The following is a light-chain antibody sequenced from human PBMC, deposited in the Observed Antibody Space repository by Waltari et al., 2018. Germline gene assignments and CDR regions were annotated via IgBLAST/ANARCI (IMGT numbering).Light chain of an antibody. CDR3: ATWDDSLNVVI. V-gene: IGLV1-44*01. Sequence: QSVLTQPPSASGTPGQSVTISCSGSSSNIGSNTVNWYQQLPGTAPKLLIYTNHRRPSGVPDRFSGPKSGTSASLAISGLQSGDEAYYHCATWDDSLNVVIFGGGTKLTVL. CDR1: SSNIGSNT. CDR2: TNH. J-gene: IGLJ2*01.